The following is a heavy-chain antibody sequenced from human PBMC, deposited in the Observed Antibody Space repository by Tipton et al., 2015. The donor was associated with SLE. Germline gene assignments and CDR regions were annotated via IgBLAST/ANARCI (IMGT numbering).Heavy chain of an antibody. Sequence: TLSLTCTVSGGSIRSSTYYWGRIRQPPGKGLEWIGSLDYSGSTYYNPSLKSRINISVDTSKNQFSLKLSSVIAADTAVYYCARAVGDTSGYLDYWGLGTLVTVSS. CDR1: GGSIRSSTYY. D-gene: IGHD3-22*01. J-gene: IGHJ4*02. V-gene: IGHV4-39*07. CDR3: ARAVGDTSGYLDY. CDR2: LDYSGST.